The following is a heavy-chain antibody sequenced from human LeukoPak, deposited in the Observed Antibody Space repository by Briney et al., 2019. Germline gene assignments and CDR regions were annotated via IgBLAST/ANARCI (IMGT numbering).Heavy chain of an antibody. CDR3: SSGGGAQQLEGH. CDR1: GYTFTSYG. J-gene: IGHJ4*02. D-gene: IGHD6-13*01. Sequence: ASVKVSCKASGYTFTSYGISWVRQAPRQGLEWVGWISPYDGNTNYAQSLQGRVTMTTDTSTSTAYMELRSLRSDDTAFYYCSSGGGAQQLEGHWGQGTLVTVSS. CDR2: ISPYDGNT. V-gene: IGHV1-18*01.